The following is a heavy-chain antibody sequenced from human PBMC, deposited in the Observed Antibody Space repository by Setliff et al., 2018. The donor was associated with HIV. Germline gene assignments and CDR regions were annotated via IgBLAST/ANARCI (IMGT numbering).Heavy chain of an antibody. CDR3: AKVDDGQCNTFNCRDFDY. J-gene: IGHJ4*02. CDR1: GLTLSTYS. Sequence: QLGGSLRLSCAASGLTLSTYSMSWVRQAPGKGLQWVSAIDPTGTYTYYADAVKGRFTISRDNFRNTLSLQMNSLTAEDSAIYYCAKVDDGQCNTFNCRDFDYWGRGTLVTVSS. CDR2: IDPTGTYT. V-gene: IGHV3-23*05. D-gene: IGHD1-1*01.